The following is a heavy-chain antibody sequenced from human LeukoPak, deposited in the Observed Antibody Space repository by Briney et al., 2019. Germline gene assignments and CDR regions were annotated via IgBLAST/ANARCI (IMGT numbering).Heavy chain of an antibody. V-gene: IGHV3-7*03. CDR2: IKQDGSEK. D-gene: IGHD1-1*01. Sequence: GGSLRLSCAASGFTFSSYWKSWVRQAPGKGLEWVANIKQDGSEKYYVDSVKGRFTISRDNAKNSLYLQMNSLRAEDTAVYYCARGLTETGNWGQGTLVTVSS. J-gene: IGHJ4*02. CDR3: ARGLTETGN. CDR1: GFTFSSYW.